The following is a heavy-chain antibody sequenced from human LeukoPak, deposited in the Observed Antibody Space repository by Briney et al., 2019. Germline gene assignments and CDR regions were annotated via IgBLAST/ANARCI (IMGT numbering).Heavy chain of an antibody. CDR1: GGSISSSSYY. V-gene: IGHV4-39*07. CDR2: IYYSGST. Sequence: PSETLSLTCTVSGGSISSSSYYWGWIRQPPGKGLEWIGSIYYSGSTYYNPSLKSRVTISVDTSKNQFSLKLSRLRSDDTAVYYCARALVVVPAAYEAGYWGQGTLVTVSS. J-gene: IGHJ4*02. CDR3: ARALVVVPAAYEAGY. D-gene: IGHD2-2*01.